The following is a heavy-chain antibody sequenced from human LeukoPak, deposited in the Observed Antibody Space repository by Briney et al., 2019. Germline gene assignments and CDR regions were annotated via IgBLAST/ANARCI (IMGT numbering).Heavy chain of an antibody. D-gene: IGHD1-26*01. V-gene: IGHV3-7*01. Sequence: GGSLRLSCAASGFTFSTYWMTWVRQAPGKVLEWVANIKEDGSEIYYVDSVRGRFTISRDNPKNSVYLQLNSLRAEDTAMYYCVRDTGGGGSYPGYWGQGTLVTVSS. CDR1: GFTFSTYW. CDR2: IKEDGSEI. J-gene: IGHJ4*02. CDR3: VRDTGGGGSYPGY.